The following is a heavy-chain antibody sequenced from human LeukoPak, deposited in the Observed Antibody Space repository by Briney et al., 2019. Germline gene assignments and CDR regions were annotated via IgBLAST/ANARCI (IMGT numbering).Heavy chain of an antibody. Sequence: SETLSLTCTVSGGSVSSGSYYWSWIRQAPGKGLEWIGHINYSGSTNYNPSLKSRVTISVDTSKNQSSLKLSSVTAADTAVYYCARKGDSSGYCPFDYWGQGTLVTVSS. CDR3: ARKGDSSGYCPFDY. D-gene: IGHD3-22*01. CDR2: INYSGST. CDR1: GGSVSSGSYY. V-gene: IGHV4-61*01. J-gene: IGHJ4*02.